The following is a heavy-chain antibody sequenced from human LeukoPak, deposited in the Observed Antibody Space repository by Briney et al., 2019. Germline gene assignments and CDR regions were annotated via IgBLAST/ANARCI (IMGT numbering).Heavy chain of an antibody. CDR1: GYTFTSYG. J-gene: IGHJ4*02. D-gene: IGHD2-21*02. CDR3: ARACGGDFPYDGGTTLGY. V-gene: IGHV1-18*01. CDR2: ISAYNGNT. Sequence: ASVKVSCKASGYTFTSYGISWVRQASGQGLEWMGWISAYNGNTNYAQKLQGRVTMTTDTSTSTAYMELRSLRSDDTAVYYCARACGGDFPYDGGTTLGYWGQGTLVTVSS.